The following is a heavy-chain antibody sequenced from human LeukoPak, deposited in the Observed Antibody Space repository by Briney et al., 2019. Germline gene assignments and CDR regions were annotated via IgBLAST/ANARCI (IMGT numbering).Heavy chain of an antibody. CDR2: IKQDGSEK. CDR1: GFAFSNYW. D-gene: IGHD6-13*01. J-gene: IGHJ6*02. CDR3: AKEWLYSRSWYALDV. V-gene: IGHV3-7*05. Sequence: GGSLRLSCAASGFAFSNYWMTWVRQAPGKGLEWVANIKQDGSEKHHVVSVRGRFTISRDNAKSSLYLQMNSLRAEDTAVYYCAKEWLYSRSWYALDVWGQGTTVTVSS.